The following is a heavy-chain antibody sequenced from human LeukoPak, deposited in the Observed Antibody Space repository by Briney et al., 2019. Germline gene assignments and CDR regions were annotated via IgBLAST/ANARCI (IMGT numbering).Heavy chain of an antibody. D-gene: IGHD6-19*01. CDR1: GGSISSYY. J-gene: IGHJ2*01. CDR3: ARHGRSGWSGNILNWYFDL. CDR2: IYYSGST. V-gene: IGHV4-59*08. Sequence: SETLSLTCTVSGGSISSYYWSWIRQPPGKGLEWIGYIYYSGSTNYNPSLKSRVTISVDTSKNQFSLKLSSVTAADTAVYYWARHGRSGWSGNILNWYFDLWGRGTLATVSS.